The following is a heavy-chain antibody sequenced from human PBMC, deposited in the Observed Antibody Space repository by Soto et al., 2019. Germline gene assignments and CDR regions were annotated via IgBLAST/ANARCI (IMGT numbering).Heavy chain of an antibody. CDR3: AQTHGWPGFDY. D-gene: IGHD6-19*01. V-gene: IGHV4-59*01. Sequence: QVQLQGSGPGLVKPSETMSPTRTASGGSLSSRYWNWIRQPPGKGLEWIGHIYNGESTNYNPSLKSRVTISVDTSKNQFSLKLGSVTAADTAVYYCAQTHGWPGFDYWGQGILVTVSS. CDR2: IYNGEST. CDR1: GGSLSSRY. J-gene: IGHJ4*02.